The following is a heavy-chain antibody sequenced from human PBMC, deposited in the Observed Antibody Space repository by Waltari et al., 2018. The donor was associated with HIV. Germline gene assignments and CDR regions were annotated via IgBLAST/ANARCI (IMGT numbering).Heavy chain of an antibody. J-gene: IGHJ3*02. D-gene: IGHD1-26*01. CDR2: IWYDGSNK. CDR1: GFTFSSYG. Sequence: QVQLVESGGGVVQPGRSLRLSCAASGFTFSSYGMHWVRQAPGKGLEWVAVIWYDGSNKYYADSVKGRFTISRDNSKNTLYLQMNSLRAEDTAVYYCAREGDSGTYRDAFDIWGQGTMVTVSS. V-gene: IGHV3-33*01. CDR3: AREGDSGTYRDAFDI.